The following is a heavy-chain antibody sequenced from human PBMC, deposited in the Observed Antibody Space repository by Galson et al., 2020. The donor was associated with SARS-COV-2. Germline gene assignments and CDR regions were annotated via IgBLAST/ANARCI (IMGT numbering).Heavy chain of an antibody. D-gene: IGHD3-22*01. J-gene: IGHJ4*03. Sequence: SQASDTLSLTCAVYGGSFSDYYWSWIRQSPGRGLEWIGEITHSGSTSYNPSLKSRVTISVDTSKNQFSLKMRSVTAADTAVYYCARGTRDITMIVVVMTSVSCYVDHWGQGALVTVSS. CDR1: GGSFSDYY. CDR3: ARGTRDITMIVVVMTSVSCYVDH. CDR2: ITHSGST. V-gene: IGHV4-34*01.